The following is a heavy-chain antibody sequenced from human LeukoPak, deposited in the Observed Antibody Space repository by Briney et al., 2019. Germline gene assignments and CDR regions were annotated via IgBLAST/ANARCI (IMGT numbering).Heavy chain of an antibody. CDR3: ATYSTSSGAFDF. CDR1: GFTFSSYW. D-gene: IGHD6-6*01. CDR2: IKQDGSDK. J-gene: IGHJ3*01. Sequence: PEGSLRLSCAASGFTFSSYWMTWVRQAPGKGLEWVANIKQDGSDKYYVGSVKGRVTISRDNAKNSLYLQMNSLRAEDTAVYYCATYSTSSGAFDFWGQGTLVTVSS. V-gene: IGHV3-7*01.